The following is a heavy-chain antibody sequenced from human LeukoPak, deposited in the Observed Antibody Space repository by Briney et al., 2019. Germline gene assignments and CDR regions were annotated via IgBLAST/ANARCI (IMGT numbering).Heavy chain of an antibody. CDR2: ISWNSGSI. CDR1: GFTFDDYA. Sequence: GGSLRLSCAASGFTFDDYAMHWVRQAPGKGLEWGSGISWNSGSIGYADSVKGRFTISRGNAKNSLYLQMNSLRAEETALYYCAKDPFDILTGYFDYWGQGTLVTVSS. CDR3: AKDPFDILTGYFDY. D-gene: IGHD3-9*01. V-gene: IGHV3-9*01. J-gene: IGHJ4*02.